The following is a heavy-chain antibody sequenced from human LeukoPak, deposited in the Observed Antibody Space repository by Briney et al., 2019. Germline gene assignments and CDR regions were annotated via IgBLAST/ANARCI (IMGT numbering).Heavy chain of an antibody. D-gene: IGHD6-6*01. CDR1: GGSFSGYY. CDR3: ARGRSSIAARPLRNWFDP. J-gene: IGHJ5*02. CDR2: INHSGST. V-gene: IGHV4-34*01. Sequence: SETLSLTCAVYGGSFSGYYWSWIRQPPGKGLEWIGEINHSGSTNYNPSLKSRVTISVDTSKNQFSLKLSSVTAADTAVYYCARGRSSIAARPLRNWFDPWGQGTLLTVSS.